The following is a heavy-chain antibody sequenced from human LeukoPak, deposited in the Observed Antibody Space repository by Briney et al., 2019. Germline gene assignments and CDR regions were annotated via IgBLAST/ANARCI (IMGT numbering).Heavy chain of an antibody. V-gene: IGHV4-59*11. D-gene: IGHD4-17*01. J-gene: IGHJ3*02. CDR2: VSYIGST. CDR1: GDSFSSHY. CDR3: ARDPTTVTKGLDI. Sequence: SETPSLTCTVSGDSFSSHYWSWVRQPPGRGLEWIGYVSYIGSTNHNPSLKSRVTISVDTSKNQFSLKLSSVTAADTAVYYCARDPTTVTKGLDIWGQGTMVTVSS.